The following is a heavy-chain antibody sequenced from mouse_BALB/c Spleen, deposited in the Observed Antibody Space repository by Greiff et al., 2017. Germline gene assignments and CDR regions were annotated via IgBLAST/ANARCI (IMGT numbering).Heavy chain of an antibody. CDR1: GFAFSSYD. D-gene: IGHD4-1*02. Sequence: DVQLVESGGGLVKPGGSLKLSCAASGFAFSSYDMSWVRQTPEKRLEWVAYISSGGGSTYYPDTVKGRFTISRDNAKNTLYLQMSSLKSEDTAMYYCATQLGWFAYWGQGTLVTVSA. CDR2: ISSGGGST. J-gene: IGHJ3*01. CDR3: ATQLGWFAY. V-gene: IGHV5-12-1*01.